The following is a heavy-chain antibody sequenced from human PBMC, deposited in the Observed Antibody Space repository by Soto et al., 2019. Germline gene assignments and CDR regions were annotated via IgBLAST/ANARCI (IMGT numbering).Heavy chain of an antibody. CDR3: TTGGTWLAN. CDR1: GFTFSNVW. D-gene: IGHD1-26*01. J-gene: IGHJ4*02. CDR2: IKSKSDSETT. V-gene: IGHV3-15*07. Sequence: EVQLVESGGGLVKPGGTLRVSCVGSGFTFSNVWVNWVRQAPGKGLEWVGRIKSKSDSETTDYAAPVKGRFSVSRDDSRNTVYLQMNSLEIEDTAVYYCTTGGTWLANWGRGTLVTVSS.